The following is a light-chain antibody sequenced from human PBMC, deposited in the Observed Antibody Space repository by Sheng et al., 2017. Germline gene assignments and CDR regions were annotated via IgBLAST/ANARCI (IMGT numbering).Light chain of an antibody. CDR2: GAS. Sequence: EIVLTQSPATLSLSPGERATLSCRASQSVSSYLAWYQQKPGQAPRLLIYGASSRATGVPDRFSGSGSGTDFTLTISRLEPEDFAVYYCQQAGVPPWTFGQGTKVE. CDR1: QSVSSY. CDR3: QQAGVPPWT. V-gene: IGKV3-11*01. J-gene: IGKJ1*01.